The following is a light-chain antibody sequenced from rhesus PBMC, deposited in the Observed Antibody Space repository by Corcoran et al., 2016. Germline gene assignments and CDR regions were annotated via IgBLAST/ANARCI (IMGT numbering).Light chain of an antibody. Sequence: DIQMTQSPSSLSVSVGDRVTITCRASENVDNFLNWYQQKPGKAPKLLIYKASTLQSGVPSRFSGRGSGTDYTFTISSLQPEDVATYYCQHGYGTPFTFGPGTKLDIK. CDR2: KAS. V-gene: IGKV1-74*01. J-gene: IGKJ3*01. CDR1: ENVDNF. CDR3: QHGYGTPFT.